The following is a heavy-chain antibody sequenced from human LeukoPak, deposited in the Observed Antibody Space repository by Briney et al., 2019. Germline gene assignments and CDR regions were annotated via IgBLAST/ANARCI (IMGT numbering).Heavy chain of an antibody. J-gene: IGHJ4*02. Sequence: ETLSLTCTVSGYSISSGYYWGWIRQPPGKGLEWVSGINWNGGSTGYADSVKGRFTISRDNAKNYLYLQMNSLRAEDTALYYCARDISGYSYGDWGQGTLVTVSS. CDR2: INWNGGST. D-gene: IGHD5-18*01. CDR3: ARDISGYSYGD. V-gene: IGHV3-20*04. CDR1: GYSISSGYY.